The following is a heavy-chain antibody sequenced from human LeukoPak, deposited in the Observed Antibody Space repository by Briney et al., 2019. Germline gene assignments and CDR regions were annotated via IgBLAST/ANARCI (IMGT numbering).Heavy chain of an antibody. CDR3: ARGLRGPDY. J-gene: IGHJ4*02. CDR1: GFTFSSYS. Sequence: GGSLRLSCASAGFTFSSYSMNWVRKAPGKALEWVSSISSSSSYIYYADSVKGRFTISRDNAKNSLYLQMNSLRAEDTAVYYCARGLRGPDYWGQGTQVTVSS. CDR2: ISSSSSYI. V-gene: IGHV3-21*01.